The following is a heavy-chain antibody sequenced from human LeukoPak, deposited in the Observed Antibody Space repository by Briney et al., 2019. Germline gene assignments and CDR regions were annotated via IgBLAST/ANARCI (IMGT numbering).Heavy chain of an antibody. CDR3: AKDPGVRGYSYALAGY. V-gene: IGHV3-30*18. J-gene: IGHJ4*02. D-gene: IGHD5-18*01. CDR2: ISYDGSNK. Sequence: PGRSLRLSCAASGLTFSSYGMHWVRQAPGKGLEWVAVISYDGSNKYYADSVKGRFTISRDNSKNTLYLQMNSLRAEDTAVYYCAKDPGVRGYSYALAGYWGQGTLVTVSS. CDR1: GLTFSSYG.